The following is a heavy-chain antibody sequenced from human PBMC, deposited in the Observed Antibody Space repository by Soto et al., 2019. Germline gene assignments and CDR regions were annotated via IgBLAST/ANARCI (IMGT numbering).Heavy chain of an antibody. CDR1: GYTFTSYY. J-gene: IGHJ3*02. V-gene: IGHV1-46*01. Sequence: QVQLVQSGAEVKKPGASVKVSCKASGYTFTSYYMHWVRQAPGQGLEWMGIINPSGGSTSYAQKFQGRVTMTRDTSTSTVYMELSSLRSEDTAVYYCASLYYYDSSGYRPVRGRAFDIWGQGTMVTVSS. D-gene: IGHD3-22*01. CDR3: ASLYYYDSSGYRPVRGRAFDI. CDR2: INPSGGST.